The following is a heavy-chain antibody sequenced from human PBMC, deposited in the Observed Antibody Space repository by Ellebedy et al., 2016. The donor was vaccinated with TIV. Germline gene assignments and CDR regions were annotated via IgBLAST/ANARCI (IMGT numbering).Heavy chain of an antibody. Sequence: GESLKISCAASGFTSSTYSLNWVRQAPGKGLEWVSSISTITNYADSVRGRFTISRDNAKNSLYLQMNSLRAEDTAVYYCSRGGGCGGGTCYYPDFWGQGTLVTVSS. J-gene: IGHJ4*02. CDR2: ISTITNY. V-gene: IGHV3-21*01. D-gene: IGHD2-15*01. CDR1: GFTSSTYS. CDR3: SRGGGCGGGTCYYPDF.